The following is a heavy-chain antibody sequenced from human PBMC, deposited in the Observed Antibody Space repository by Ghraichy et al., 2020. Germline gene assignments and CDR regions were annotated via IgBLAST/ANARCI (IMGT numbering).Heavy chain of an antibody. CDR1: GYSFTSYW. J-gene: IGHJ3*02. CDR3: ARGEYNWNYVGAFDI. CDR2: IYPGDSDT. D-gene: IGHD1-7*01. V-gene: IGHV5-51*01. Sequence: GESLNISCKGSGYSFTSYWIGWVRQMPGKGLEWMGIIYPGDSDTRYSPSFQGQVTISADKSISTAYLQWSSLKASDTAMYYCARGEYNWNYVGAFDIWGQGTMVTVSS.